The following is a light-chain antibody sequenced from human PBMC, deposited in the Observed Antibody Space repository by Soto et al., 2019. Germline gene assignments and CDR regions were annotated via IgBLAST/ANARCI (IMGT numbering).Light chain of an antibody. Sequence: QPVLTQPPSASGTPGQRVTISCSGSSSNIGSNTVNWYHQFPGTAPKLLIYSNNQRPSGVPDRFSGSKSGTSASLAISGLQSEDEADYYCATWDDSLNGWVFGGGTKLTVL. CDR3: ATWDDSLNGWV. J-gene: IGLJ3*02. CDR1: SSNIGSNT. V-gene: IGLV1-44*01. CDR2: SNN.